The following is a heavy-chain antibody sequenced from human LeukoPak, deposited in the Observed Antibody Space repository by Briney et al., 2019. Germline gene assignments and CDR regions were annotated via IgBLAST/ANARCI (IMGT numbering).Heavy chain of an antibody. CDR3: ADPFADAFDI. D-gene: IGHD3-3*01. Sequence: GGSLRLSCVASGFTFRNFAMSWVRQAPGKGLEWVSAISAADGDNTYYADSVKGRFTISRDNSENTLHLQMNSLRAEDTAVYYCADPFADAFDIWGQGTMVTVSS. CDR2: ISAADGDNT. CDR1: GFTFRNFA. V-gene: IGHV3-23*01. J-gene: IGHJ3*02.